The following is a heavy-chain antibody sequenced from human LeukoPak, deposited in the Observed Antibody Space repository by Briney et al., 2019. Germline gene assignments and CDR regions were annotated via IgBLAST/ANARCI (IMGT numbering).Heavy chain of an antibody. CDR2: INPSGGST. CDR1: GYTFTSYY. D-gene: IGHD1-26*01. J-gene: IGHJ3*02. CDR3: ARGLYRSAFDI. V-gene: IGHV1-46*01. Sequence: ASVKVSCKASGYTFTSYYMHWVRQAPGQGLEWMGIINPSGGSTSYAQKFQGRVTMTRDTSTSTFYMEVRGLRSEDTAVYYCARGLYRSAFDIWGQGTMVTVSS.